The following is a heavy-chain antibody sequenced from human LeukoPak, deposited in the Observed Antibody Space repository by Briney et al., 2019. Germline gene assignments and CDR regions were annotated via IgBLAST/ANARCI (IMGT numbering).Heavy chain of an antibody. CDR2: ISSSSSYI. D-gene: IGHD3-3*01. CDR1: GFTVSSNY. V-gene: IGHV3-21*01. Sequence: PGGSLRLSCTASGFTVSSNYMNWVRQAPGKGLEWVSSISSSSSYIYYADSVKGRFTISRDNAKNSLYLQMNSLRAEDTAVYYCARDPESGYDFWSGYQLNYFDYWGQGTLVTVSS. CDR3: ARDPESGYDFWSGYQLNYFDY. J-gene: IGHJ4*02.